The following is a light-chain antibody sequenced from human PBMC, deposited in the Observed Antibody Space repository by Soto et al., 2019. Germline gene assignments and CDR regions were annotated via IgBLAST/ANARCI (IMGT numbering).Light chain of an antibody. CDR3: ETWDSRV. V-gene: IGLV4-60*02. J-gene: IGLJ3*02. CDR2: LEGSGSY. Sequence: QSVRTQSSSASASLGSSVKLTCTLSSGHSSYIIAWHQQQPGKAPRYLMKLEGSGSYNKGSGVPDRFSGSSSGADRYLTISNLQFQDEADYYCETWDSRVFGGGTKLTVL. CDR1: SGHSSYI.